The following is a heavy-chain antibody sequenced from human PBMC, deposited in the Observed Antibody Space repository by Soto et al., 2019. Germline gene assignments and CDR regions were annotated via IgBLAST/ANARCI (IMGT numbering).Heavy chain of an antibody. J-gene: IGHJ4*02. CDR3: ARRDVGTDYFDY. CDR1: GGSISSSSYY. Sequence: QLLESGPGLVKPSETLSLTCTVSGGSISSSSYYWGWIRQPPGKGLEWIGSIYYSGSTYYNPSLKSRVTISVDTSKNQFSLKLSSVTAADTAVYYCARRDVGTDYFDYWGQGTLVTVSS. D-gene: IGHD2-8*02. V-gene: IGHV4-39*01. CDR2: IYYSGST.